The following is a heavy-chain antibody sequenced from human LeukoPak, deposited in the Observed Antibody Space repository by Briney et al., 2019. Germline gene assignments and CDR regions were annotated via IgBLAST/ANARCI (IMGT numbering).Heavy chain of an antibody. Sequence: AXVKVSCKASGYTFTSYDMNWVRQAPGQGVEWMGWMNPNSGNTGYAQKLQGRVTITRNTSISTAYMELSSLRSEDTAVYYCARGSIKDVWGKGTTVTVSS. D-gene: IGHD3-10*01. J-gene: IGHJ6*04. CDR1: GYTFTSYD. CDR3: ARGSIKDV. V-gene: IGHV1-8*03. CDR2: MNPNSGNT.